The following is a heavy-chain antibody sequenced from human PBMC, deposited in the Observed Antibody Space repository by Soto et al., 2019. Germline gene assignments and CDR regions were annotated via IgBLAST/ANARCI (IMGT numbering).Heavy chain of an antibody. V-gene: IGHV1-18*04. CDR1: GYTFTSYG. CDR2: ISAYNGNT. Sequence: GPSVKVSCKASGYTFTSYGINWVRQAPGQGLEWMGWISAYNGNTNYAQKLQGRVTMTTDTSTSTAYMELRSLRSDDTAMYYCARDPSTINKLIGVWFDPWGQGTLVTVSS. J-gene: IGHJ5*02. D-gene: IGHD4-4*01. CDR3: ARDPSTINKLIGVWFDP.